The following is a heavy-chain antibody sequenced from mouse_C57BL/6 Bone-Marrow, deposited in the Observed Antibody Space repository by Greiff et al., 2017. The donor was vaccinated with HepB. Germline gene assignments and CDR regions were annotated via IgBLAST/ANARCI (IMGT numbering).Heavy chain of an antibody. J-gene: IGHJ1*03. Sequence: VQLQQPGAELVMPGASVKLSCKASGYTFTSYWMHWVKQRPGQGLEWIGEIDPSDSYTNYNQKFKGKSTLTVDKSSSTAYMQLSSLTSEDSAVYYCATYGSSYGGWYFDVWGTGTTVTVSS. D-gene: IGHD1-1*01. V-gene: IGHV1-69*01. CDR2: IDPSDSYT. CDR1: GYTFTSYW. CDR3: ATYGSSYGGWYFDV.